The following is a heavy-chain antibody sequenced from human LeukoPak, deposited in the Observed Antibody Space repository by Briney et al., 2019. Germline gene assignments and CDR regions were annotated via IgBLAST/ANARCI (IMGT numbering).Heavy chain of an antibody. CDR3: ARDDNSGYSDDAFDI. CDR1: GASINNYY. Sequence: SETLSLTCSVFGASINNYYWSCLRQPAGKGLEWIGRIHTSASTEYNPSLKSRVTMSVDTSKNQFSLKLTSVTAADTAVYFCARDDNSGYSDDAFDIWGQGTLVAVSS. CDR2: IHTSAST. D-gene: IGHD5-12*01. V-gene: IGHV4-4*07. J-gene: IGHJ3*02.